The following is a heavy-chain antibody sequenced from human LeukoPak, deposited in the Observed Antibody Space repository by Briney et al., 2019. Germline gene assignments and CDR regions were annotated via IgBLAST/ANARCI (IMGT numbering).Heavy chain of an antibody. CDR1: GDSITSHY. CDR3: ARRSGVLDSRDYRYYFDY. J-gene: IGHJ4*02. CDR2: IYYSGGT. V-gene: IGHV4-59*11. Sequence: SETLSLTCVVSGDSITSHYWSWIRQPPGKGQEYIGYIYYSGGTDYNPSLQNRVTISLDTTKNQFSLNLKYVIAADTAVYYCARRSGVLDSRDYRYYFDYWGQGTLVTVSS. D-gene: IGHD3-22*01.